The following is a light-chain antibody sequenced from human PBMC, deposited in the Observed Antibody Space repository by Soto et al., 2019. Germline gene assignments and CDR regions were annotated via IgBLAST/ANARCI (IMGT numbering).Light chain of an antibody. J-gene: IGLJ2*01. Sequence: QSALSQPPSASGSPGQSVTISCTGTSSDVGGYNYVSWYQQHPGKAPKLMIYEVSKRPSGVPDRFSGSKSGNTASLTVSGLQAEDDSDYYCSSYAGSNHVVFGGGTKLTVL. CDR3: SSYAGSNHVV. CDR1: SSDVGGYNY. V-gene: IGLV2-8*01. CDR2: EVS.